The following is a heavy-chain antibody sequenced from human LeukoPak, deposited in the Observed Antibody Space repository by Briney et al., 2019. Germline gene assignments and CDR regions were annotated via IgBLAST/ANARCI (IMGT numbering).Heavy chain of an antibody. V-gene: IGHV3-7*05. D-gene: IGHD2-2*01. CDR1: GFTFSTYW. Sequence: GGSLRLSCAASGFTFSTYWMTWVRQGPGKGLEWVANINQDGGRKYYVDSVKGRFTISRDNAKNSLYLQMNSLRAEDTAVYYCARLYCSSTSCQSCSDSWGQGTLVTVSS. J-gene: IGHJ4*02. CDR3: ARLYCSSTSCQSCSDS. CDR2: INQDGGRK.